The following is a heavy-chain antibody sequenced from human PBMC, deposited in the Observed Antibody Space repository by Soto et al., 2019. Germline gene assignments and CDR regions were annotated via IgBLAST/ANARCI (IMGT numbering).Heavy chain of an antibody. Sequence: GGSLRLSCAASGFTFSSYSMNWVRQAPGKGLEWVSYISSSSSSTIYYADSVKGRFTISRDNAKNSLYLQMNSLRDEDTAVYYCARDLLPNSSGFYGMDVWGQGTTVTVSS. D-gene: IGHD6-19*01. CDR1: GFTFSSYS. CDR2: ISSSSSSTI. V-gene: IGHV3-48*02. J-gene: IGHJ6*02. CDR3: ARDLLPNSSGFYGMDV.